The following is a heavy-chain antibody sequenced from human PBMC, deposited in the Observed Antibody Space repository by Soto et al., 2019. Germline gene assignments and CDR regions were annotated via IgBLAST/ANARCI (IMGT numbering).Heavy chain of an antibody. J-gene: IGHJ3*02. CDR3: AREEATGARYAFDI. Sequence: SVKVSCKASGGTFSSYAISWVRQAPGQGLEWMGGIIPIFGTANYAQKFQGRVTITADESTSTAYMELSSLGSEDTAVYYCAREEATGARYAFDIWGQGTMVTVSS. V-gene: IGHV1-69*13. CDR1: GGTFSSYA. CDR2: IIPIFGTA.